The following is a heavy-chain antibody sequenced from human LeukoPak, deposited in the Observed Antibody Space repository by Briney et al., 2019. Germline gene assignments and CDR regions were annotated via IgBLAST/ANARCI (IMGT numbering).Heavy chain of an antibody. CDR2: ISGSGGST. D-gene: IGHD4-23*01. V-gene: IGHV3-23*01. J-gene: IGHJ6*02. Sequence: PGGSLRLSCAASGFTFSDYTMNWVRQAPGKGLEWVSAISGSGGSTYYADSVKGRFTISRDNSKNTLYLQMNSLRAEDTAVYYCAKDSVTYYYGMDVWGQGTTVTVSS. CDR3: AKDSVTYYYGMDV. CDR1: GFTFSDYT.